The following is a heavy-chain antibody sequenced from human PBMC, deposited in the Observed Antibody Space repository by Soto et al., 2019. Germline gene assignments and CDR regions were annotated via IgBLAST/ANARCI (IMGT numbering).Heavy chain of an antibody. J-gene: IGHJ4*02. CDR2: IYNSGST. CDR1: GDSISSGDYY. CDR3: VRGFYDSGGYSAPFDS. V-gene: IGHV4-30-4*01. Sequence: QVQLQESGPGLVKPSQTLSLTCTVSGDSISSGDYYWGWIRQPPGKGLEWIGYIYNSGSTYYNPSLKSRLSISIDTSKNQFSLNLNSVTAADTAVYYCVRGFYDSGGYSAPFDSWGQGTLVTVSS. D-gene: IGHD3-22*01.